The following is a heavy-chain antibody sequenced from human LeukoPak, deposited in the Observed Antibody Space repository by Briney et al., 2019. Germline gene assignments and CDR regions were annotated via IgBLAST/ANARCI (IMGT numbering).Heavy chain of an antibody. CDR1: GVIFSSYS. CDR2: ISSASGSI. CDR3: ARLPAYCSSTSCYYDY. Sequence: GGSLRLSCAASGVIFSSYSMNWVRQAPGKGLEWVSYISSASGSIYYADSVKGRFTISRDNAKNSLFLQMNSLRAEDTAVYYCARLPAYCSSTSCYYDYWGQGTLVTVSS. D-gene: IGHD2-2*01. J-gene: IGHJ4*02. V-gene: IGHV3-48*04.